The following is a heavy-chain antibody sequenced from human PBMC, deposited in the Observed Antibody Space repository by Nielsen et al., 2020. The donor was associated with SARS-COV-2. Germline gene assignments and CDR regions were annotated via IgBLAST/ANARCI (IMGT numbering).Heavy chain of an antibody. J-gene: IGHJ4*02. CDR1: GFTISRYG. Sequence: GESLKISCEASGFTISRYGMHWVRQAPGKGLEWVTFISYDGSVKCYADSVKGRFTISTDLSNNTLYLQMNSLRVEDTAIYYCTKGAQLRDYWGQGTLVTVSS. CDR3: TKGAQLRDY. CDR2: ISYDGSVK. D-gene: IGHD6-13*01. V-gene: IGHV3-30*18.